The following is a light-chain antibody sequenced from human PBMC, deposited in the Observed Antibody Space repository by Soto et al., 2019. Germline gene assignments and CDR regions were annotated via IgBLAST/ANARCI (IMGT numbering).Light chain of an antibody. V-gene: IGLV1-51*01. J-gene: IGLJ1*01. CDR3: GSWDSSLSAYV. Sequence: QSLLTHPPSVSAAPGQKVTISCSGSSSNIGGNSVSWYQQLPGTAPKLLTYDDNKRPSGIPDRFSGSKSGTSATLGITGFQTGDEADYYCGSWDSSLSAYVFGTGTKVTVL. CDR1: SSNIGGNS. CDR2: DDN.